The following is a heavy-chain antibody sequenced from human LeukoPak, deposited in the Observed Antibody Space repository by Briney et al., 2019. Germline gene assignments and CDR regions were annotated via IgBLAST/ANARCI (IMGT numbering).Heavy chain of an antibody. CDR2: INPNSGGT. J-gene: IGHJ3*02. CDR3: ARVRRELYAFDI. Sequence: GASVKVSCKASGYTFTSYGISWVRQAPGQGLEWMGWINPNSGGTNYAQKFQGRVTMTRDTSISTAYMELSRLRSDDTAVYYCARVRRELYAFDIWGQGTMVTVSS. D-gene: IGHD1-26*01. V-gene: IGHV1-2*02. CDR1: GYTFTSYG.